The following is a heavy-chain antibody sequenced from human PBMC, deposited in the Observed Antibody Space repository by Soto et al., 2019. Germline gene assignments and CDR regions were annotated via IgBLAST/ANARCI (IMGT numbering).Heavy chain of an antibody. CDR3: AKGGGTGTTYYYYGMDV. CDR1: GFTFSSYG. J-gene: IGHJ6*02. D-gene: IGHD1-7*01. Sequence: QVQLVESGGGVVQPGRSLRLSCAASGFTFSSYGMHWVRQAPGKGLEWVAVISYDGSNKYYADSVKGRFTISRDNSKNTLYLQMNSLRAEDMAVYYCAKGGGTGTTYYYYGMDVWGQGTTVTVSS. CDR2: ISYDGSNK. V-gene: IGHV3-30*18.